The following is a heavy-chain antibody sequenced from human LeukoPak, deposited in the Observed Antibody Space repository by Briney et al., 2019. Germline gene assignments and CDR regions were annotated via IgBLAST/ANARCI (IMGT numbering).Heavy chain of an antibody. J-gene: IGHJ6*03. CDR1: GFTFSSYG. D-gene: IGHD3-3*01. CDR3: AKDGGDYDFWSGSYYYYMDV. V-gene: IGHV3-30*02. CDR2: IRYDGSNK. Sequence: GGSLRLSCAASGFTFSSYGMHWVRQAPGKGLEWVAFIRYDGSNKYYADSVKGRFTISRDNSKNTLYLQMNSLRAEDTAVYYCAKDGGDYDFWSGSYYYYMDVWGKGTTVAVSS.